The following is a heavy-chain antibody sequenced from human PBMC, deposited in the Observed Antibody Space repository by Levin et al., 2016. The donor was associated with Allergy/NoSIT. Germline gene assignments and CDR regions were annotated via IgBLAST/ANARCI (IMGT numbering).Heavy chain of an antibody. V-gene: IGHV3-11*01. D-gene: IGHD2-21*02. Sequence: WIRQPPGKGLEWVSYISSSGSTIYYADSVKGRFTISRDNAKNSLYLQMNSLRAEDTAVYYCARDWVTGDYWGQGTLVTVSS. J-gene: IGHJ4*02. CDR2: ISSSGSTI. CDR3: ARDWVTGDY.